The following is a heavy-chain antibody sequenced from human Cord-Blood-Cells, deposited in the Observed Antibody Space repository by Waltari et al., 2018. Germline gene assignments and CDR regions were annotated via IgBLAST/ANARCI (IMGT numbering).Heavy chain of an antibody. D-gene: IGHD3-3*01. Sequence: EVQLVESGGGLVKPGGSLRLSCAASGFTFSNAWMSWVRQAPGKGLGWVGRIKSKTDGGTTDYAAPVKGRFTISRDDSKNTLYLQMNSLKTEDTAVYYCTTGVVLRFLEWFWGQGTLVTVSS. V-gene: IGHV3-15*01. J-gene: IGHJ4*02. CDR1: GFTFSNAW. CDR3: TTGVVLRFLEWF. CDR2: IKSKTDGGTT.